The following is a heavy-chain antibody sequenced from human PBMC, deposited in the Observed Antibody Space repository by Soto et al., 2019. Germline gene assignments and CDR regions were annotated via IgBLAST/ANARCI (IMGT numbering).Heavy chain of an antibody. D-gene: IGHD3-10*01. CDR3: ARVSGSYYDGMDV. J-gene: IGHJ6*02. CDR1: GGSISSIYW. CDR2: IYHSGSS. Sequence: QVQLQESGPGLLKPSGTLPLTCTVSGGSISSIYWWSWVRQPPGKGLEWIGEIYHSGSSNYNPSRKRRVTRSVDNSQNQCSLKRSSVTAADTAVYSCARVSGSYYDGMDVWGPGTTVSVSS. V-gene: IGHV4-4*02.